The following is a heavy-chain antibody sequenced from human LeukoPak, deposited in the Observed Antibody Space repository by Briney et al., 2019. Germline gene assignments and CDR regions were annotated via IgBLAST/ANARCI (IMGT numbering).Heavy chain of an antibody. V-gene: IGHV4-34*01. CDR1: GGSFSGYY. Sequence: PSETLSLTCAAYGGSFSGYYWSWIRQPPGKGLEWIGEINHSGSTNYNPSLKSRVTISVDTSKNQFSLKLSSVTAADTAVYYCARGSWLFDPWGQGTLVTVSS. CDR3: ARGSWLFDP. J-gene: IGHJ5*02. CDR2: INHSGST. D-gene: IGHD5-12*01.